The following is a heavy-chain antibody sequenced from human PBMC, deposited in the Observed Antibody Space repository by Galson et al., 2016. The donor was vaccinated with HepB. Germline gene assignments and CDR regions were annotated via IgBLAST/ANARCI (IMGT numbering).Heavy chain of an antibody. J-gene: IGHJ6*01. V-gene: IGHV3-30-3*01. D-gene: IGHD1-26*01. Sequence: SLRLSCAASGFSLSSFTIHWVRQAPGKGLEWVSVISYDGSTQYYVESVKGRFTISRDNSKKTLYLQMNSLRVEGTAVYYCARSPLEVATTSKKYGLDVWGQGTTVIVSS. CDR2: ISYDGSTQ. CDR1: GFSLSSFT. CDR3: ARSPLEVATTSKKYGLDV.